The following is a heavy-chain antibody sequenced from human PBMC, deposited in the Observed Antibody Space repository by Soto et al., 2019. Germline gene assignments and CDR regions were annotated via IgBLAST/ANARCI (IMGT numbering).Heavy chain of an antibody. Sequence: GGSLRLSCAASGFTFSSYSFHWVRQAPGKGLEWVAFISDSGSYIYYADSVKGRFTISRDNAQNSLFLQMHSLRVEDTAVYYCSSPDSRWLEPGGEATFDYWGQGTLVTVSS. V-gene: IGHV3-21*01. D-gene: IGHD2-2*01. CDR3: SSPDSRWLEPGGEATFDY. CDR2: ISDSGSYI. J-gene: IGHJ4*02. CDR1: GFTFSSYS.